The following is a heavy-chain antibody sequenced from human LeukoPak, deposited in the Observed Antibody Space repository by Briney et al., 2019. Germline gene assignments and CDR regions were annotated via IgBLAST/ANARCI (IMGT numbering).Heavy chain of an antibody. J-gene: IGHJ4*02. CDR3: ARDFLMVYADGVTTTGPYYFDY. CDR1: GFTFSSYW. V-gene: IGHV3-7*01. CDR2: IKQDGSEK. Sequence: GGSLRLSCAASGFTFSSYWMSWVRQAPGKGLEWVANIKQDGSEKYYVDSVKGRFTISRDNAKNSLYLQMNSLRAEDTAVYYCARDFLMVYADGVTTTGPYYFDYWGQGTLVTVSS. D-gene: IGHD2-8*01.